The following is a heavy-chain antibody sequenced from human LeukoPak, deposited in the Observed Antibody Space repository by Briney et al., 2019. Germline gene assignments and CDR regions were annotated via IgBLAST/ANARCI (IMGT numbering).Heavy chain of an antibody. CDR1: GFTVSSNY. J-gene: IGHJ4*02. Sequence: PGGSLRLSCAASGFTVSSNYMSWVRQAPGKGLEWVSVIYSGGSTYYADSVKGRFTISRDNSKNTLYLQMNSLRAEDTAVYYCAKGPLYYYGSGSPYFDYWGQGTLVTVSS. CDR2: IYSGGST. CDR3: AKGPLYYYGSGSPYFDY. V-gene: IGHV3-66*01. D-gene: IGHD3-10*01.